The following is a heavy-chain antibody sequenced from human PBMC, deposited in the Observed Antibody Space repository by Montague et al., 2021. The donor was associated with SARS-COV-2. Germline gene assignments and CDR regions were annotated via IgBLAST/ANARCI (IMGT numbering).Heavy chain of an antibody. J-gene: IGHJ6*02. CDR1: GGSISSGYFY. V-gene: IGHV4-61*09. CDR3: ASVYNVAYDFDV. Sequence: TLSLTCTVSGGSISSGYFYWSWIRQPTGKGLEWIGHIYPGGXTXYXXXXKSRVTISVDTSKNQFSLKLSSVTAADTAVYYCASVYNVAYDFDVWGPGTMVTVSS. D-gene: IGHD3-3*01. CDR2: IYPGGXT.